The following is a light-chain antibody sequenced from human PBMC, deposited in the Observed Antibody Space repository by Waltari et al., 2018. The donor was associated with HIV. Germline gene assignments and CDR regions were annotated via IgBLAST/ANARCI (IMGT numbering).Light chain of an antibody. CDR1: QSVSTY. CDR3: QQRSNWPPYS. CDR2: NAS. Sequence: IVLTQSPATLSLSPGERATLSCRASQSVSTYLAWYQQKPGQAPRLLIYNASIRATGIPARFSGSGSGTDFTLTISSLEPEDFAVYYCQQRSNWPPYSFGQGTKLEIK. J-gene: IGKJ2*01. V-gene: IGKV3-11*01.